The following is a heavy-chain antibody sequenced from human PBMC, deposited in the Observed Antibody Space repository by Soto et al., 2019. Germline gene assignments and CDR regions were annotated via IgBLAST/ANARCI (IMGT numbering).Heavy chain of an antibody. Sequence: GGSLRLSCADSGFRFSSCSMSWVRQTPGKGLEWVAAITATGDRTYYADSVTGRFTISRGNSKKTHYLQMTSLRAEDTAMYYCATMNGYFEYWGQGTPVTVSS. D-gene: IGHD3-22*01. V-gene: IGHV3-23*01. CDR3: ATMNGYFEY. CDR2: ITATGDRT. J-gene: IGHJ4*02. CDR1: GFRFSSCS.